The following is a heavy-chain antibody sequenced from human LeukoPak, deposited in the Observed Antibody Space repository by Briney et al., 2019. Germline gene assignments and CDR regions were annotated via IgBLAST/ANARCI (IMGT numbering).Heavy chain of an antibody. CDR3: ARGNQYPNWFDP. J-gene: IGHJ5*02. Sequence: ASVKVSCKASGYTSTNYGVSWVRQAPGQGLEWMGWMNPNSGNTGYAQKFQGRVTITRNTSISTAYMELSSLRSEDTAVYYCARGNQYPNWFDPWGQGTLVTVSS. CDR2: MNPNSGNT. D-gene: IGHD2-2*01. CDR1: GYTSTNYG. V-gene: IGHV1-8*03.